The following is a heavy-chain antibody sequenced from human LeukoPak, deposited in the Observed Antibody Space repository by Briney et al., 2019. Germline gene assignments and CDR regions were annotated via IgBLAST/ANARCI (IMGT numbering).Heavy chain of an antibody. J-gene: IGHJ4*02. CDR1: GFTFDDYA. CDR3: ARGDPHAAL. CDR2: ISWNSGSI. Sequence: GGSLRLSCAASGFTFDDYAMRWVRQAPGKGLEWVSGISWNSGSIGYADSVKGRFTISRDNARTSLSLQMNSLRVEDTGVYYCARGDPHAALWGQGTLVTVSS. V-gene: IGHV3-9*01.